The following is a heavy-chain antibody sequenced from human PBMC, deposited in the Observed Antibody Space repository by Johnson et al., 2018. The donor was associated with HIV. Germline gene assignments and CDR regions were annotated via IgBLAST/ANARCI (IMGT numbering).Heavy chain of an antibody. J-gene: IGHJ3*02. Sequence: VQLVESGGGVVQPGGSLRLSCAASGFTFSSYALHWVRQAPGKGLEWVAAVSYETTNKHYADSVKGRFTISRDNSKSTLILQMNGLREEDTAIYYCARELRGPDAFDIWGQGTMVTVSS. CDR1: GFTFSSYA. V-gene: IGHV3-30-3*01. CDR3: ARELRGPDAFDI. CDR2: VSYETTNK.